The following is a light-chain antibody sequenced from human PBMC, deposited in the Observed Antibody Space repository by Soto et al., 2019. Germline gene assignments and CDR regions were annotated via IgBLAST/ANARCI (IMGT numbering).Light chain of an antibody. CDR2: ASS. CDR1: QDILSW. J-gene: IGKJ3*01. CDR3: QQANSFPIT. Sequence: DIQMTQSPSYVSASVGDRVTITCRASQDILSWLAWYQQKPGEAPRLLIYASSNLQSGVPSRFSGSGSGTDFTLTISSLQPEDFATYYCQQANSFPITFGPGTRLDIK. V-gene: IGKV1-12*01.